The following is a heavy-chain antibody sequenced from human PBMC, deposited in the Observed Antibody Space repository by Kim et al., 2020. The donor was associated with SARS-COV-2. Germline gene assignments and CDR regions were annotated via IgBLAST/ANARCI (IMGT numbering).Heavy chain of an antibody. Sequence: SETLSLTCNVSGDSIGDSITSSYWTWIRQTPGEGLEWIGYVSHSGSTKYNPSLKGRVTISLDTSRNQFFLKLTSVTAADTAVYYCARDNRWLQFRGGYY. J-gene: IGHJ4*01. CDR1: GDSIGDSITSSY. V-gene: IGHV4-61*01. CDR2: VSHSGST. CDR3: ARDNRWLQFRGGYY. D-gene: IGHD5-12*01.